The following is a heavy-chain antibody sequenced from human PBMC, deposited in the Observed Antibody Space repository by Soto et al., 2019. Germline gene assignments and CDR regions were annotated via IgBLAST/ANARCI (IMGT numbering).Heavy chain of an antibody. V-gene: IGHV1-69*02. Sequence: SVKVSCKASGGTFSSYTISWVRQAPGQGLEWMGRIIPILGIANYAQKFQGRVTITADKSTSTAYMELSSLRSEDTAVYYCASIIYGSGSYYRYWGQGTLVTVSS. CDR1: GGTFSSYT. J-gene: IGHJ4*02. CDR3: ASIIYGSGSYYRY. D-gene: IGHD3-10*01. CDR2: IIPILGIA.